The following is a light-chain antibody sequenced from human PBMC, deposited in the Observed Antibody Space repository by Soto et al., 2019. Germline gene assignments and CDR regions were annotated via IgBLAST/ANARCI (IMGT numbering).Light chain of an antibody. J-gene: IGKJ4*01. Sequence: DIQMTQSPSSLSASVGDRVTITCRASQSISSYLNWYQEKPGKAPKLLIYAASSLQSGVPSRFSGSGSGTDFTLTIISLQPEDFATYYCQQSQSTPLTFGGGTKVEIK. V-gene: IGKV1-39*01. CDR2: AAS. CDR3: QQSQSTPLT. CDR1: QSISSY.